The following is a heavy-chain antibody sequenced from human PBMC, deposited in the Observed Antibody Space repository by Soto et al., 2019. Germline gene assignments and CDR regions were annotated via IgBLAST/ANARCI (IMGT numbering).Heavy chain of an antibody. CDR2: INSDGSST. CDR3: TRGRYCTDASCYNSRFDP. J-gene: IGHJ5*02. Sequence: WWSLRLSCSASVFTFSNYWMHWVRQVSGKGLEWVSYINSDGSSTRYADSVKGRFTISRDNAKNTLFLQADSLRAEDTAVYYCTRGRYCTDASCYNSRFDPWGQGTLVTVSS. CDR1: VFTFSNYW. D-gene: IGHD2-15*01. V-gene: IGHV3-74*01.